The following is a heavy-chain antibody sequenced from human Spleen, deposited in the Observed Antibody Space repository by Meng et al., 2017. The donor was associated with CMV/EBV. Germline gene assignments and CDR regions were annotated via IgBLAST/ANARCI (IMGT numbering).Heavy chain of an antibody. V-gene: IGHV4-34*01. CDR2: INHSGST. CDR3: ARVGRNWFDP. Sequence: LTCAVYGWSFRGYYWSWIRQPPGKGLEWIGEINHSGSTNYNPSLKSRVTISVDTSKNQFSLKLSSVTAADTAVYYCARVGRNWFDPWGQGTLVTISS. J-gene: IGHJ5*02. CDR1: GWSFRGYY.